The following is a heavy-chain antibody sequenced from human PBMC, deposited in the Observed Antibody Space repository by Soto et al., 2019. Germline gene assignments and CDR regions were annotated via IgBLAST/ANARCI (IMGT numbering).Heavy chain of an antibody. CDR3: ARRTSGWYLDY. D-gene: IGHD6-19*01. V-gene: IGHV3-23*01. CDR2: ISGSGGST. CDR1: GFTFSSYA. J-gene: IGHJ4*02. Sequence: EVQLLESGGGLVQPGGSLRLSCAASGFTFSSYAMSWVRQAPGKGLEWVSVISGSGGSTYYADSVKGRFTISRDNSKNPLYLRMNRLSAEATAVYYWARRTSGWYLDYGGQGTLVTVSS.